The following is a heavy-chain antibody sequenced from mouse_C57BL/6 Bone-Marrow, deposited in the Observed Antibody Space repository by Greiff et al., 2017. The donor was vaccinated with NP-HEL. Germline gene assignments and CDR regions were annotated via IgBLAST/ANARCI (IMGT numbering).Heavy chain of an antibody. D-gene: IGHD1-1*01. CDR2: INPDSSTI. V-gene: IGHV4-1*01. J-gene: IGHJ3*01. Sequence: AASGIDFSRYWMSWVRRAPGKGLEWIGEINPDSSTINYAPSLKDKFIISRDNAKNTLYLQMSKVRSEDTALYYCARPYYYGSREFAYWGQGTLVTVSA. CDR1: GIDFSRYW. CDR3: ARPYYYGSREFAY.